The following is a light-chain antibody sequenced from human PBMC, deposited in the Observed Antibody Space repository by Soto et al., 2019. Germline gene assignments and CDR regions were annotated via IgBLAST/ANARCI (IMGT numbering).Light chain of an antibody. CDR1: RTISSW. J-gene: IGKJ1*01. Sequence: DIRMTQSPSTLSGSVGDRVTVTCRASRTISSWLAWYQQKPGKAPKLLIYKASTLKSGVPSRFSGSGSGTEFTLTISSLQPDDFATYYCQHYNSYSEAFGQGTKVDIK. V-gene: IGKV1-5*03. CDR2: KAS. CDR3: QHYNSYSEA.